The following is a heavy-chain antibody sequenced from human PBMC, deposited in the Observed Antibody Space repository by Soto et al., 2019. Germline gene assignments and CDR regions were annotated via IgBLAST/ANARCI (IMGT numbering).Heavy chain of an antibody. CDR2: ISSSGSTI. D-gene: IGHD3-22*01. CDR1: GFTFSSYE. J-gene: IGHJ3*01. CDR3: ARDDVSSYRSRAFDF. Sequence: EVQLVESGGGLVQPGGSLRLSCAASGFTFSSYEMSWVRQAPGKGLEWVSYISSSGSTIYYADSVKGRFTISRDNAKNLLPLQMNSLSAEDTALYYCARDDVSSYRSRAFDFWGQGTMVTVSS. V-gene: IGHV3-48*03.